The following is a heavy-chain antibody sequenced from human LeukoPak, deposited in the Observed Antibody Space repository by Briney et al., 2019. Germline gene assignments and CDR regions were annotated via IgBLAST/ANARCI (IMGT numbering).Heavy chain of an antibody. CDR3: AKDRYDSSIVTTYDY. D-gene: IGHD3-22*01. Sequence: PAGGSLRLSCAASGFTFSTYAMSWVRQAPGKGLEWVSAISGSGDNTYYADSVKGRFTISRDNSKNTLYLQMNSLRADDTAVYYCAKDRYDSSIVTTYDYWDQGTLVTVSS. J-gene: IGHJ4*02. CDR2: ISGSGDNT. CDR1: GFTFSTYA. V-gene: IGHV3-23*01.